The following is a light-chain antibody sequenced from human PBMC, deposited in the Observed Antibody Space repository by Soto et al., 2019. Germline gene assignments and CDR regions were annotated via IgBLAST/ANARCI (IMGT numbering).Light chain of an antibody. CDR3: SSYAGSTTLL. V-gene: IGLV2-14*01. J-gene: IGLJ3*02. Sequence: QSVLTQPASVSGSPGQSITISSTGTSSDVGGYSYVSWYQQHPGKAPKLMIYEVSNRPSGVSNRFSGSKSGNTASLTISGLQAEDEADYYCSSYAGSTTLLFGGGTKLTVL. CDR2: EVS. CDR1: SSDVGGYSY.